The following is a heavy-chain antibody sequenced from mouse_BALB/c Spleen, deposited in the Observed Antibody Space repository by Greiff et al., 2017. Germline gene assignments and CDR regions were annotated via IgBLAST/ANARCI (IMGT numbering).Heavy chain of an antibody. CDR1: GYTFTSYY. Sequence: VQLQQSGAELVKPGASVKLSCKASGYTFTSYYMYWVKQRPGQGLEWIGYINPSTGYTEYNQKFKDKATLIADKSSSTAYMQLSSLTSEDSAVYYCASDYYAMDYWGQGTSVTVSS. CDR2: INPSTGYT. CDR3: ASDYYAMDY. V-gene: IGHV1S26*01. J-gene: IGHJ4*01.